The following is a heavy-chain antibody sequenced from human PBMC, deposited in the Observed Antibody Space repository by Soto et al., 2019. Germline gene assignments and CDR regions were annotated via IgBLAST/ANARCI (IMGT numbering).Heavy chain of an antibody. Sequence: GGSLRLSCAASGFTFSNAWMNWVRQAPGKGLEWVGRIKSKTDGGTTDYAAPVKGRFTISRDDSKNTLYLQMNSLKTEDTAVYYCTTDPQVKLWFGELLGFRSDYWGQGTLVTVSS. CDR2: IKSKTDGGTT. CDR3: TTDPQVKLWFGELLGFRSDY. J-gene: IGHJ4*02. V-gene: IGHV3-15*07. D-gene: IGHD3-10*01. CDR1: GFTFSNAW.